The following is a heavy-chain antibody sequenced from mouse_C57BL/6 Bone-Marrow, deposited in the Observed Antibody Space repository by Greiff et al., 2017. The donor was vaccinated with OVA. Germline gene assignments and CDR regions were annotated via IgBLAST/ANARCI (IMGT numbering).Heavy chain of an antibody. Sequence: VKLQQPGAELVKPGASVKLSCKASGYTFTSYWMHWVKQRPGRGLEWIGRIDPNSGGTKYNEKFKSKATLTVDKPSSTAYMQLSSLTSEDSAVYYCARNYYGSSRYWYFDVWGTGTTVTVSS. CDR2: IDPNSGGT. D-gene: IGHD1-1*01. CDR3: ARNYYGSSRYWYFDV. J-gene: IGHJ1*03. V-gene: IGHV1-72*01. CDR1: GYTFTSYW.